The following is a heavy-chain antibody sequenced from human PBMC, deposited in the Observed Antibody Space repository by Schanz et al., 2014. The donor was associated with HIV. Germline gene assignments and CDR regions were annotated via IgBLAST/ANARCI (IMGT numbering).Heavy chain of an antibody. D-gene: IGHD6-6*01. V-gene: IGHV1-69*01. Sequence: QVQLVQSGAEVKKPGSSVKVSCKASGGIFSYHAINWVRQAPGQGLEWMGGIIPIFATPNYAQKFQGRVTITADESTSTAYMELRSLRSDDTAMYYCARGLKDSSSSEAFHIWGQGTMVTVSS. J-gene: IGHJ3*02. CDR3: ARGLKDSSSSEAFHI. CDR2: IIPIFATP. CDR1: GGIFSYHA.